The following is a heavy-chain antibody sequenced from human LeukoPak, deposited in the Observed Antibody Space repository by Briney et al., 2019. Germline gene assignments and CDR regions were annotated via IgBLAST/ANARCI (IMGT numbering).Heavy chain of an antibody. CDR3: AKGPSSRYYYMDV. Sequence: PGGSLRLSCAASGFTFSSYGMHWVRQAPGEGLEWVAFIRYDGSNKYYADSVKGRFTISRDNSKNTLYLQMNGLRAEDTAVYYCAKGPSSRYYYMDVWGKGTTVTVSS. V-gene: IGHV3-30*02. CDR1: GFTFSSYG. CDR2: IRYDGSNK. D-gene: IGHD5/OR15-5a*01. J-gene: IGHJ6*03.